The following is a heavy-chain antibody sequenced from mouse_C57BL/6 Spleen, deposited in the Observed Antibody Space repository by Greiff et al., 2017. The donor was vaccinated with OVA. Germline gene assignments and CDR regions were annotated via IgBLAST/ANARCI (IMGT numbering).Heavy chain of an antibody. Sequence: EVKVVESGGDLVKPGGSLKLSCAASGFTFSSYGMSWVRQTPDKRLEWVATISSGGSYTYYPDSVKGRFTISRDNAKNTLYLQMSSLKSEDTAMYYCARLYYEGYYLYYAMDYWGQGTSVTVSS. CDR2: ISSGGSYT. CDR1: GFTFSSYG. V-gene: IGHV5-6*01. D-gene: IGHD2-3*01. CDR3: ARLYYEGYYLYYAMDY. J-gene: IGHJ4*01.